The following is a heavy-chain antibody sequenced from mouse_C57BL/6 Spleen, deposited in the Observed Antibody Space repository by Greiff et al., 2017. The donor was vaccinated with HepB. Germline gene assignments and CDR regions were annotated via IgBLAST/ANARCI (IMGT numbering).Heavy chain of an antibody. CDR1: GYTFTSYG. V-gene: IGHV1-81*01. D-gene: IGHD1-1*01. J-gene: IGHJ2*01. Sequence: QVQLKESGAELARPGASVKLSCKASGYTFTSYGISWVKQRTGQGLEWIGEIYPRSGNTYYNEKFKGKATLTADKSSSTAYMELRSLTSEDSAVDFWVRSDYGSSYHYWGQGTTLTVSS. CDR2: IYPRSGNT. CDR3: VRSDYGSSYHY.